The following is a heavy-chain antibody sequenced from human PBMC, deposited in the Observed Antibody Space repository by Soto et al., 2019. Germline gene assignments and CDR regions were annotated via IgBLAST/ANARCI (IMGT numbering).Heavy chain of an antibody. CDR1: GDSVSSNSAA. J-gene: IGHJ4*02. Sequence: SQTLSLTCAISGDSVSSNSAAWNWIRQSPSRGLEWLGRTYYRSKWYKDYAVSVKSRITINPDTSKKQFSLQLNSVTPEDTAVYYCERGDRSGWSRGGFDYWGQGTLVTVYS. D-gene: IGHD6-19*01. CDR3: ERGDRSGWSRGGFDY. CDR2: TYYRSKWYK. V-gene: IGHV6-1*01.